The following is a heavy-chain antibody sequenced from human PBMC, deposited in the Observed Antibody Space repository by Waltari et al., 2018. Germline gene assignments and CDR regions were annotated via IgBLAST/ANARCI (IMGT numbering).Heavy chain of an antibody. D-gene: IGHD3-10*01. CDR3: AIIQGVPEYNWFDP. Sequence: EVQLVQSGAEVKKPGESLKISCKGSGYSFTSYWNGWVRPMPGKALGWMRLIHPVDSEARDSPACQGQVTISADKSISTAYLQWSSLKASDTAMYYCAIIQGVPEYNWFDPWGQGTLVTVSS. CDR1: GYSFTSYW. V-gene: IGHV5-51*03. J-gene: IGHJ5*02. CDR2: IHPVDSEA.